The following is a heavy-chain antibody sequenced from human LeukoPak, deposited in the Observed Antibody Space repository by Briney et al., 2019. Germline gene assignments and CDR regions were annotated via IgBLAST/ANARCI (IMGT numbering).Heavy chain of an antibody. J-gene: IGHJ4*02. D-gene: IGHD3-3*01. CDR3: AKSPGGYYDFWSGYFDY. V-gene: IGHV4-34*01. Sequence: PSETLSLTCAVYGGSFSGYYWSWIRQPPGKGLEWIGEINHSGSTNYNPSLKSRVTISVDTSKNQFSLKLSSVTAADTAVYYCAKSPGGYYDFWSGYFDYWGQGTLVTVSS. CDR1: GGSFSGYY. CDR2: INHSGST.